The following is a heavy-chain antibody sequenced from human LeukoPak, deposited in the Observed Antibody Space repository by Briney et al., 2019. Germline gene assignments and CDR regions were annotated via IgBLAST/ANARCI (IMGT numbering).Heavy chain of an antibody. Sequence: GGSLRLSCAASGFTFGSYSMNWVRQAPGKGLEWISYITTTSSTVYYADSVKGRFTISRDNSRNTVYLQMNSLRVEDTAVYYCARHRELGLWGQGTLVSVSS. V-gene: IGHV3-48*01. CDR2: ITTTSSTV. CDR3: ARHRELGL. CDR1: GFTFGSYS. D-gene: IGHD1-26*01. J-gene: IGHJ4*02.